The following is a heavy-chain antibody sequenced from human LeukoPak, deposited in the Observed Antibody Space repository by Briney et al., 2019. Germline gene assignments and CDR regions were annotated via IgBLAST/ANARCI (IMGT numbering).Heavy chain of an antibody. CDR1: GYTFTGYY. J-gene: IGHJ6*02. D-gene: IGHD3-10*01. V-gene: IGHV1-2*02. CDR2: INPNSGGT. Sequence: ASVKVSCKASGYTFTGYYMHWVRQAPGQGLEWMGWINPNSGGTNYAQKFQGRVTMTRDTSISTAYMELSRLRSDDTAVYYCARTWPGPVFGEVTIYYYGMDVWGQGTTVTVSS. CDR3: ARTWPGPVFGEVTIYYYGMDV.